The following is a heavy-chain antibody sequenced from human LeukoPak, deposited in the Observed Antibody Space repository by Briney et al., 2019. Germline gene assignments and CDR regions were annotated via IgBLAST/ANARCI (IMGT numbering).Heavy chain of an antibody. J-gene: IGHJ4*02. V-gene: IGHV1-2*02. Sequence: GASVKVSCKASGYTFTGYYMHWVRQAPGQGLEWMGWVNPNSGGTNYAQKFQGRVTMTRDTSISTAYMELSRLRSDDTAVYYCARAPGWEQLWLEVFFDYWGQGTLATVSS. D-gene: IGHD5-18*01. CDR2: VNPNSGGT. CDR1: GYTFTGYY. CDR3: ARAPGWEQLWLEVFFDY.